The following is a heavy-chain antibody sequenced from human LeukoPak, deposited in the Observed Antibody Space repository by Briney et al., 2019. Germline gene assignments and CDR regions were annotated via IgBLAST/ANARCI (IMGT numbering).Heavy chain of an antibody. V-gene: IGHV4-59*01. CDR2: IYFSGST. Sequence: PSETLSLTCTVSGGSISSYYWSWIRQPPGKGLEWIGYIYFSGSTNSNPSPKSRVTISVDTSKNQFSLKLSSVTAADTAVYYCARHYYYVSSGLFHYWGQGTLVSVSS. CDR3: ARHYYYVSSGLFHY. CDR1: GGSISSYY. D-gene: IGHD3-22*01. J-gene: IGHJ4*02.